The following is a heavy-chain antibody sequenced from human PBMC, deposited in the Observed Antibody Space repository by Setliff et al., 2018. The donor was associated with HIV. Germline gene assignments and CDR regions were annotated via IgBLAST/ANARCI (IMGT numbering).Heavy chain of an antibody. CDR1: GYTFDGHY. CDR3: ARSCRSSGYCHFDY. J-gene: IGHJ4*02. CDR2: ISPNNFNT. D-gene: IGHD3-22*01. V-gene: IGHV1-2*06. Sequence: ASVKVSCKTSGYTFDGHYLHWVRQAPGQGLEWMGRISPNNFNTQYAKNFQGRVAMTWDTSTSTGYMEVYRLRSDDTAVYFCARSCRSSGYCHFDYWGQGTLVTVSS.